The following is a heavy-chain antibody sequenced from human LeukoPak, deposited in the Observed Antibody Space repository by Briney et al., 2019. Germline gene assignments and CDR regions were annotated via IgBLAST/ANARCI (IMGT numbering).Heavy chain of an antibody. V-gene: IGHV1-46*02. CDR3: ARDGSPARFDY. CDR1: GYTFHTYY. CDR2: INPMGGRT. Sequence: GASVKASCKTSGYTFHTYYIHWVRQAPGQGLEWMGIINPMGGRTTYAQKFQGRVTMTRDTSTTTVYMELNNLKSEDTAVYYCARDGSPARFDYWGHGTLVTVSS. D-gene: IGHD6-13*01. J-gene: IGHJ4*01.